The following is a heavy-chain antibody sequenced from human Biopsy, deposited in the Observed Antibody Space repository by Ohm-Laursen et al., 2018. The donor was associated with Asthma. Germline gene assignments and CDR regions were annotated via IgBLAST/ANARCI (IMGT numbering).Heavy chain of an antibody. D-gene: IGHD3-9*01. CDR2: ISGSGGST. CDR3: AKDRDYDILTGPPGFDY. J-gene: IGHJ4*02. Sequence: SLRLSCAALGFTFSSYAMSWVRQAPGKGLEWVSAISGSGGSTYYADSVKGRFTISRDNSKNTLHLQMNSLRAEDTAVYYCAKDRDYDILTGPPGFDYWGQGTLVTVSS. CDR1: GFTFSSYA. V-gene: IGHV3-23*01.